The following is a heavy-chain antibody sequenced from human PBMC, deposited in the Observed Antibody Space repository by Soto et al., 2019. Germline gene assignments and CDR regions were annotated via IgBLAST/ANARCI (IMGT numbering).Heavy chain of an antibody. CDR1: GFTFSSYA. CDR3: AKSPSVGCTYGYYFDY. V-gene: IGHV3-23*01. CDR2: ISGSGGST. J-gene: IGHJ4*02. D-gene: IGHD5-18*01. Sequence: GGSLRLSCAASGFTFSSYAMSWVRQAPGKGLEWVSAISGSGGSTYYADSVKGRFTISRDNSKNMLYLQMNSLRAEDTAVYDCAKSPSVGCTYGYYFDYLGQGTLVTVSS.